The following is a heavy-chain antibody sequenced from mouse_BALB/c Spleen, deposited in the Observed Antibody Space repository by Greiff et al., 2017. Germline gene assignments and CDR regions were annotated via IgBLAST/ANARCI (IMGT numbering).Heavy chain of an antibody. V-gene: IGHV1-7*01. Sequence: QVQLQQSGADLAKPGASVKMSCKASGYTFTSYWMHWVKQRPGQGLEWIGYINPSTGYTEYNQKFKDKATLTADKSSSTAYMQLSSLTSEDSAVYYCAKSGASTGTSFDYWGQGTTLTVSS. J-gene: IGHJ2*01. CDR3: AKSGASTGTSFDY. D-gene: IGHD4-1*02. CDR1: GYTFTSYW. CDR2: INPSTGYT.